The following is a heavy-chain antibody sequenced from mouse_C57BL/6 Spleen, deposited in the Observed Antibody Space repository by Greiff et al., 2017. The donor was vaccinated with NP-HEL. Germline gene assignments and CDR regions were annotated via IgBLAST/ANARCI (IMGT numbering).Heavy chain of an antibody. CDR3: TREDWDWRYFDV. D-gene: IGHD4-1*01. CDR2: ISNLAYSI. J-gene: IGHJ1*03. Sequence: DVMLVESGGGLVQPGGSLKLSCAASGFTFSDYGMAWVRQAPRKGPEWVAFISNLAYSIYYADTVTGRFTISRENAKNTLYLEMSSLRSEDTAMEYCTREDWDWRYFDVWGTGTTVTVSS. CDR1: GFTFSDYG. V-gene: IGHV5-15*01.